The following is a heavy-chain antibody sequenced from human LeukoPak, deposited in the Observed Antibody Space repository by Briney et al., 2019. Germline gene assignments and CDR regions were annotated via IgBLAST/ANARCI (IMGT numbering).Heavy chain of an antibody. CDR3: ARGGGNYLFFSERGPLDP. Sequence: PSETLSLICAVNNGSFTGYYWTWIRQSPGKGLEWIGEISHSGTTNYHPSLKSRLTLSMDESKDHLSLTLTSVTAADTGFYFWARGGGNYLFFSERGPLDPWGQGTLVTVSS. V-gene: IGHV4-34*01. CDR2: ISHSGTT. J-gene: IGHJ5*02. CDR1: NGSFTGYY. D-gene: IGHD5-24*01.